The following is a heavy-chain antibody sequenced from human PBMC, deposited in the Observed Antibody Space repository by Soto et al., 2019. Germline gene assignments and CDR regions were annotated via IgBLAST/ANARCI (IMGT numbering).Heavy chain of an antibody. D-gene: IGHD5-18*01. CDR1: GYSFTSYW. CDR3: ARLRHSDYYYYGIDV. CDR2: IDPSDSYT. V-gene: IGHV5-10-1*01. Sequence: GESLKISCKGSGYSFTSYWISWVRQMPGKGLEWMGRIDPSDSYTNYSPSFQGHVTISADKSISTAYLQWSSLKASDTAMYYCARLRHSDYYYYGIDVWGQGTTVTVSS. J-gene: IGHJ6*02.